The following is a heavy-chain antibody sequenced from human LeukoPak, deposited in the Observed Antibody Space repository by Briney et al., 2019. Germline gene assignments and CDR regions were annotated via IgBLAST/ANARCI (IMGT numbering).Heavy chain of an antibody. CDR1: GFTFGDYA. CDR3: TRGPSYYYDSSGYYPFY. CDR2: VRSKAYGGAT. D-gene: IGHD3-22*01. Sequence: GGSLRLSCTASGFTFGDYAMSWFRQAPGKGLEWVGFVRSKAYGGATEYAASVKGRFTISRDDSKSIAYLQMNSLKTEDTAVYYCTRGPSYYYDSSGYYPFYWGQGTLVTVSS. J-gene: IGHJ4*02. V-gene: IGHV3-49*03.